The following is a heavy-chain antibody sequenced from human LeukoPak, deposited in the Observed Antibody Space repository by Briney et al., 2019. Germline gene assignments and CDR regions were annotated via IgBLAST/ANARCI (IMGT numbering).Heavy chain of an antibody. CDR1: GFTFDDYT. D-gene: IGHD3-10*01. Sequence: GGFLRLSCAASGFTFDDYTMHWVRQAPGKGLEWVSLISWDGGSTYYADSVKGRFTISRDNSKNSLYLQMNSLRTEDTALYYCAKDMIYGSGSFPMDVWGQGTTVTVSS. CDR2: ISWDGGST. V-gene: IGHV3-43*01. CDR3: AKDMIYGSGSFPMDV. J-gene: IGHJ6*02.